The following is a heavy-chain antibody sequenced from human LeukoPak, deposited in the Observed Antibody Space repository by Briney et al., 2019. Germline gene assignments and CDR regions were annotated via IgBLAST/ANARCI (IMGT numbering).Heavy chain of an antibody. J-gene: IGHJ4*02. D-gene: IGHD5-12*01. CDR2: ISSSGSTI. Sequence: GGSLRLSCAASGFTFSSYAMSWVRQAPGKGLEWVSYISSSGSTIYYADSVKGRFTISRDNAKNSLYLQMNSLRAEDTAVYYCARGSIVATLDYWGQGTLVTVSS. CDR3: ARGSIVATLDY. CDR1: GFTFSSYA. V-gene: IGHV3-48*03.